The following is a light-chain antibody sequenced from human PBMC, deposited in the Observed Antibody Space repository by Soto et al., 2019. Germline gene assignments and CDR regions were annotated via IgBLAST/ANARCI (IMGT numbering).Light chain of an antibody. J-gene: IGLJ1*01. V-gene: IGLV2-14*01. CDR2: DVS. CDR3: SSYTSSRLGV. Sequence: QSALTQPASVSGSPGQSITISCTGTSSDVGGYNYVSWYQQHPGKAPKLMIYDVSYRPSGISNRFSGSMSGNTASLTISGRQAEDESDYYCSSYTSSRLGVFGTGTKLTVL. CDR1: SSDVGGYNY.